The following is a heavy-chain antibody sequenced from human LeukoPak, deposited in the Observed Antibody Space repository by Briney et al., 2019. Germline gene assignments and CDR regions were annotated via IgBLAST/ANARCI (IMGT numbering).Heavy chain of an antibody. CDR2: IDGSGSS. D-gene: IGHD5-18*01. CDR3: ARGSGERGYSYGPYYFDY. Sequence: PSETLSLTCTVSGYSISSGYLWGWIRQPPGKGLEWIGSIDGSGSSYYNPSLKSRVTISVDTSRNQFSLKMTSVTAADTVVYYCARGSGERGYSYGPYYFDYWGQGPRSPSPQ. J-gene: IGHJ4*02. CDR1: GYSISSGYL. V-gene: IGHV4-38-2*02.